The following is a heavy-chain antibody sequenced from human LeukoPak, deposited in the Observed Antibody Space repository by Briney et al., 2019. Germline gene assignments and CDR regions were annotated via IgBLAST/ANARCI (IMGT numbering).Heavy chain of an antibody. CDR1: GFIFSSYG. CDR2: ISYDGSNK. V-gene: IGHV3-30*18. CDR3: AKDPRSSTRTYFDY. D-gene: IGHD2-2*01. J-gene: IGHJ4*02. Sequence: PGRSLVLSCAASGFIFSSYGMHWVRPAPGKGQEWVAVISYDGSNKYYADSVKGRFTISRDNSKNTLNLQMNSLRVEDTAVYYCAKDPRSSTRTYFDYWGQGTLVTVSS.